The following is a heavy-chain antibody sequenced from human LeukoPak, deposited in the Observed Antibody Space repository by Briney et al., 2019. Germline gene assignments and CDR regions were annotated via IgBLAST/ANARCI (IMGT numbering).Heavy chain of an antibody. Sequence: GGSLRLSCAASGFTFDDYAMHWVRQAPGKGLEWVSLISGNGGSTYYADSMKGRFTISRDNSKNSLYLQMNSLRTEDTALYFCAKDKVIPFGGFIGDWGQGTLVTVSS. CDR1: GFTFDDYA. CDR2: ISGNGGST. V-gene: IGHV3-43*02. D-gene: IGHD3-16*02. J-gene: IGHJ4*02. CDR3: AKDKVIPFGGFIGD.